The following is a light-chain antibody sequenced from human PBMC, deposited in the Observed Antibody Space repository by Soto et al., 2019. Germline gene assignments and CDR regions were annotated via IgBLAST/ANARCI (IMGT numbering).Light chain of an antibody. Sequence: EIVMTQSPATLSVSPGERATLSCRASQSVSIYLAWYQQKPGQAPRPLIYGASTRATGIPARFTGSGSGTEFALNISSLQSEDFATYYCQQLNSYPLTFGGGTKVDIK. V-gene: IGKV3-15*01. CDR3: QQLNSYPLT. CDR2: GAS. J-gene: IGKJ4*01. CDR1: QSVSIY.